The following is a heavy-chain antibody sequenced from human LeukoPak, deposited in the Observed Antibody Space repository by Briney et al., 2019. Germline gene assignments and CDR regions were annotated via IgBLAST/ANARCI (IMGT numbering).Heavy chain of an antibody. CDR1: GFTFSRYW. J-gene: IGHJ4*02. D-gene: IGHD2-8*02. CDR2: MNTDGSRI. CDR3: ASDFTGPDDY. V-gene: IGHV3-74*01. Sequence: GGSLRLSCAASGFTFSRYWMHWVRQAPGKGLVWVSRMNTDGSRIDYADSVKGRFTISRDNAKNTLHLQMNSLGVEDTAVYSCASDFTGPDDYWGQGTLVTVSS.